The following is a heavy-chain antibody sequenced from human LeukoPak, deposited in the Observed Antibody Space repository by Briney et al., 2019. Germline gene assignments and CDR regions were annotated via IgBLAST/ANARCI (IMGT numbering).Heavy chain of an antibody. V-gene: IGHV1-24*01. J-gene: IGHJ4*02. D-gene: IGHD4-11*01. Sequence: ASVKVSCKVSGHTLSQLVIHWVRQAPGEGLEWMGGFDPENGEMIYAQKFQGRVTMSEDTSTDTAYMDLSSLRSEDTAIYYCATVSSLDSNFYSYFWGQGTLVTVSS. CDR1: GHTLSQLV. CDR2: FDPENGEM. CDR3: ATVSSLDSNFYSYF.